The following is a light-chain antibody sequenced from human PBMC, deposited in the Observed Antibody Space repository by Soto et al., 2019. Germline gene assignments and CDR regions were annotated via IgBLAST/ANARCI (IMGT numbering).Light chain of an antibody. J-gene: IGKJ1*01. CDR2: KAS. Sequence: DIQMTQSPSTLPSSVGDRVTITCRASQSISNWLAWYQQKPGKAPKLLIYKASSLESGVPSRFRGSGSGTEFTLTISSLKPDDFETYYCQQYNSYSRTFGQGTKVDIK. CDR1: QSISNW. CDR3: QQYNSYSRT. V-gene: IGKV1-5*03.